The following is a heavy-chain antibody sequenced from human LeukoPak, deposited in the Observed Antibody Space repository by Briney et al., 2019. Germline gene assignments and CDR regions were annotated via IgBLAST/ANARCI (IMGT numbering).Heavy chain of an antibody. CDR1: GFTFSSYA. J-gene: IGHJ4*02. V-gene: IGHV3-23*01. Sequence: GGSLRLSCAASGFTFSSYAMSWVRQDPVKGLEWVSTVSGSGGRTYYADSVKGRFTISRDNSKNTLYLQMNSLRAEDTAVYYCANSYYYDSSGYFDNWGQGTLVTVSS. D-gene: IGHD3-22*01. CDR3: ANSYYYDSSGYFDN. CDR2: VSGSGGRT.